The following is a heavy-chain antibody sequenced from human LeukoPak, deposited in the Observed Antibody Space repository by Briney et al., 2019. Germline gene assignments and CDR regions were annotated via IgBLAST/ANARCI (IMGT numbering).Heavy chain of an antibody. V-gene: IGHV4-31*03. CDR2: IYYSGST. CDR1: GCSISSGGYY. J-gene: IGHJ4*02. CDR3: AREYDYGDLYYFDY. D-gene: IGHD4-17*01. Sequence: PSQTLSLTCTVSGCSISSGGYYWSWIRQHPGKGLEWIVYIYYSGSTYYNPSLKSRVTISVDTSKNQFSLKLSSVTAADTAVYYCAREYDYGDLYYFDYWGQGTLVTVSS.